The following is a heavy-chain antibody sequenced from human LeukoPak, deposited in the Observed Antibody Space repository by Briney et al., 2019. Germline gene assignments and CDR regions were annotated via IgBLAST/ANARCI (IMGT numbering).Heavy chain of an antibody. CDR1: GGTFSSYA. D-gene: IGHD6-13*01. Sequence: SSVKVSCKPSGGTFSSYAISWVRQDPGQGLEWIGGIIPIFATANYAQKFEGRVTITADESTSTAYMELSSLRSEDTAVYYCARATYSSSWYENYFDYWGQGTLVTVSS. J-gene: IGHJ4*02. V-gene: IGHV1-69*13. CDR3: ARATYSSSWYENYFDY. CDR2: IIPIFATA.